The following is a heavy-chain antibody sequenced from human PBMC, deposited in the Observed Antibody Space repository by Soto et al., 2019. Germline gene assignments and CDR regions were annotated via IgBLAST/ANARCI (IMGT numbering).Heavy chain of an antibody. CDR1: GGSISSYY. V-gene: IGHV4-59*08. CDR2: IYYSGST. CDR3: ARQSVGPYGSGSYFDY. Sequence: QVQLQESGPGLVKLSETLSLTCTVSGGSISSYYWSWIRQPPGKGLEWIGYIYYSGSTNYNPSLKIRVTISVDTSKNQFSLKLSSVTAADTAVYYCARQSVGPYGSGSYFDYWGQGTLVTVSS. J-gene: IGHJ4*02. D-gene: IGHD3-10*01.